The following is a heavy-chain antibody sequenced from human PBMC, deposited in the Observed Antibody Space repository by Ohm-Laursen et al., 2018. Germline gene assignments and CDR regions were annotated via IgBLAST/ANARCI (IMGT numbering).Heavy chain of an antibody. Sequence: TLSLTCTVSGGSISSGGYYWSWIRQHPGKGLEWIGYIYYSGSTYYNPSLKSRVTISVDTSKNQFSLKLSSVTAADTAVYYCARGVATIGFFDYWGQGTLVTVSS. CDR1: GGSISSGGYY. CDR2: IYYSGST. V-gene: IGHV4-31*03. CDR3: ARGVATIGFFDY. J-gene: IGHJ4*02. D-gene: IGHD5-24*01.